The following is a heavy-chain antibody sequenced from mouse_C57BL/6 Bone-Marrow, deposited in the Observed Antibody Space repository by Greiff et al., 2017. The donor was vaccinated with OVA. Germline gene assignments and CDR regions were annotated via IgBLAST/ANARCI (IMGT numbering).Heavy chain of an antibody. CDR3: AMITTVVARDYAMDY. D-gene: IGHD1-1*01. V-gene: IGHV1-74*01. CDR1: GYTFTSYW. Sequence: VQLQQPGAELVKPGASVKVSCKASGYTFTSYWMHWVKQRPGQGLEWIGRIHPSDSDTNYNQKFKGKATLTVDKSSSTAYMQRSSLTSEDSAVYYCAMITTVVARDYAMDYWGQGTSVTVSS. J-gene: IGHJ4*01. CDR2: IHPSDSDT.